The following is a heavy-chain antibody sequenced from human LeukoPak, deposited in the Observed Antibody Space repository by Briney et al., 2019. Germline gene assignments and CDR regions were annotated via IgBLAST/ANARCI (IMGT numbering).Heavy chain of an antibody. D-gene: IGHD6-19*01. CDR3: AREGSIAVAGLDY. Sequence: SSETLSLTCTVSGGSISSGSYYLSWLRQPAGKGLDWIGRIYTSGSTNYNPSLKSRVTISVDTSKNQFPLKLSSVTAADTAVYYCAREGSIAVAGLDYWGQGTLVTVSS. V-gene: IGHV4-61*02. CDR2: IYTSGST. J-gene: IGHJ4*02. CDR1: GGSISSGSYY.